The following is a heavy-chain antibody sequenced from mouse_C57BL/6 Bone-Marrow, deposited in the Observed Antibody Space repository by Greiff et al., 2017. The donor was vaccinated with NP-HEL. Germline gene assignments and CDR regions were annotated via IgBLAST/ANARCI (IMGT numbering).Heavy chain of an antibody. CDR3: ASLSTPFAY. Sequence: EVHLVESGGGLVKPGGSLKLSCAASGFTFSSYTMSWVRQTPEKRLEWVATISGGGGNTYYPDSVKGRFTISRDNAKNTLYLQMSSLRSEDTALYYCASLSTPFAYWGQGTLVTVSA. CDR2: ISGGGGNT. CDR1: GFTFSSYT. D-gene: IGHD5-1*01. V-gene: IGHV5-9*01. J-gene: IGHJ3*01.